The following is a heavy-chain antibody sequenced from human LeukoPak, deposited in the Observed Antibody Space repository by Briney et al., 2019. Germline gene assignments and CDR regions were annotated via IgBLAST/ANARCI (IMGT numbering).Heavy chain of an antibody. V-gene: IGHV1-69*01. D-gene: IGHD3-10*01. J-gene: IGHJ6*03. CDR2: IIPIFGTA. CDR3: ARDRELAAPLMDV. CDR1: GGTFSSYA. Sequence: GSSVKVSCKASGGTFSSYAISWVRQAPGQGLEWMGGIIPIFGTANYAQKFQGRVTITADESTSTAYMELSSLRSEDAAVYYCARDRELAAPLMDVWGKGTTVTVSS.